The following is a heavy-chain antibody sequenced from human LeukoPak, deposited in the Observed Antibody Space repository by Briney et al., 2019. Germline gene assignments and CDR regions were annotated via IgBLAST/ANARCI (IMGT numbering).Heavy chain of an antibody. CDR1: GFTFSSYA. D-gene: IGHD5-18*01. V-gene: IGHV3-30*03. J-gene: IGHJ4*02. CDR3: ARTKGYSYGYYFDY. Sequence: GGSLRLSCAASGFTFSSYAMHWVRQSLGKGLEWVAVMSYDGFNKYHADSVKGRFTISRDNSKNTLYLQMNSLRAEDTAVYYCARTKGYSYGYYFDYWGQGTLVTVSS. CDR2: MSYDGFNK.